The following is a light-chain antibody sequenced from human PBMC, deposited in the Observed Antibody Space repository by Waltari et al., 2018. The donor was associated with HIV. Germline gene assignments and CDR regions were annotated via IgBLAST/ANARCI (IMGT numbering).Light chain of an antibody. J-gene: IGLJ3*02. CDR3: CSYAGSTNWV. CDR1: SSDVGTYNL. Sequence: QSALTQPASVSGSPGQSITISCTGTSSDVGTYNLVSWYQQRPGKAPKLIISEVSQRPAGVSNHFSGSKSANTASLTISGLQAEDEADYDCCSYAGSTNWVCGGGTKLTVL. V-gene: IGLV2-23*02. CDR2: EVS.